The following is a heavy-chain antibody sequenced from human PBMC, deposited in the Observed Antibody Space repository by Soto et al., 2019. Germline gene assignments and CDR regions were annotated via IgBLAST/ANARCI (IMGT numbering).Heavy chain of an antibody. D-gene: IGHD2-2*01. CDR1: GGTFSSYT. Sequence: QVQLVQSGAEVKKPGSSLMVSCKASGGTFSSYTLSWVRQAPGQGLEWMGRIIPIFGIANYAQKFQGRVTITADKSTSAAYMELSSLRSEDTAVYYCARDHGYCSTTTCYKASDIWGQGTMVTVSS. J-gene: IGHJ3*02. CDR2: IIPIFGIA. V-gene: IGHV1-69*08. CDR3: ARDHGYCSTTTCYKASDI.